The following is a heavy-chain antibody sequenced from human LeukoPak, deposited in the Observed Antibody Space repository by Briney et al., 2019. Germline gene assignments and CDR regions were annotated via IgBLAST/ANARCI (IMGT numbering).Heavy chain of an antibody. CDR1: GFTFSSYW. D-gene: IGHD3-22*01. J-gene: IGHJ3*01. CDR3: ARGWVPSDITLN. V-gene: IGHV3-74*01. CDR2: INGDGSST. Sequence: GGSLRLSCAASGFTFSSYWMHWVRQAPGKGLVWVSRINGDGSSTNYADSVKGRFTISRDNAKNTLFLQMNSLRAEDTAVYYCARGWVPSDITLNWGQGTMVTVSS.